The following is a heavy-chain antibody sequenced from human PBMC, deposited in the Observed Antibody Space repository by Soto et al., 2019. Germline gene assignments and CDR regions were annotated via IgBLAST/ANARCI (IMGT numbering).Heavy chain of an antibody. D-gene: IGHD6-13*01. V-gene: IGHV3-48*03. CDR2: ISSSGSTI. CDR3: ARARVAGYSSSWYSDY. CDR1: GFTFSSYE. Sequence: EVQLVESGGGLVQPGGSLRLSCAASGFTFSSYEMNWVRQAPGKGLEWVSYISSSGSTIYYADSVKGRFTISRDNAKNSLYLQMNSLRAEDTAVYYCARARVAGYSSSWYSDYWGQGTLVTVSS. J-gene: IGHJ4*02.